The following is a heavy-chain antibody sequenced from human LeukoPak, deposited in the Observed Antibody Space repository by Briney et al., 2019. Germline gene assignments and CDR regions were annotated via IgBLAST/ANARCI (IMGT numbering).Heavy chain of an antibody. D-gene: IGHD2-2*01. J-gene: IGHJ3*02. V-gene: IGHV4-31*03. CDR1: GVSVSDGRYY. CDR3: ATPYCSSLSCLDVFNM. CDR2: KYYSGSA. Sequence: SETLSLTCSVSGVSVSDGRYYWTWIRQHPGKGLEWIGYKYYSGSAKYNPSLKSRLTISIDTSKNQFSLRLSSVTAADTATYYCATPYCSSLSCLDVFNMWGQGTRVTVSS.